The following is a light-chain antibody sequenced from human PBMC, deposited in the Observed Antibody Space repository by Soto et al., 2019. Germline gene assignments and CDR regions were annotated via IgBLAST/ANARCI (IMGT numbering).Light chain of an antibody. CDR3: AAWDDSLNYV. J-gene: IGLJ1*01. V-gene: IGLV1-44*01. CDR1: SSNIGSNT. CDR2: SNN. Sequence: QSVLTQPPSASGTPGQRVTISCSGSSSNIGSNTVNWYQQPPGTAPKLLIYSNNQRPSGVPDRFSGSKSGTSASLAISGLQSEDEADYYCAAWDDSLNYVFGTGTKLTVL.